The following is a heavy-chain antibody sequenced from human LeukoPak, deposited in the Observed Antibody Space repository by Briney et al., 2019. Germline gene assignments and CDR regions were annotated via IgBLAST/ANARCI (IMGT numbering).Heavy chain of an antibody. V-gene: IGHV4-34*01. CDR3: ARGRVQLGY. D-gene: IGHD5-18*01. J-gene: IGHJ4*02. Sequence: SETLSLTCAVYGGSFSGYYWSWIRQPPGKGLEWIGEINHSGSTNYNPSLKSRVTISVDTSKNQFSLKLSSVTAADTAVYYCARGRVQLGYWGQGTLVTVSS. CDR2: INHSGST. CDR1: GGSFSGYY.